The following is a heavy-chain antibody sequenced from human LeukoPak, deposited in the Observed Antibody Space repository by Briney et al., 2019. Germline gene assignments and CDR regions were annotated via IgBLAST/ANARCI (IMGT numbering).Heavy chain of an antibody. CDR3: ARHLYGSGLHRIDY. V-gene: IGHV4-39*01. J-gene: IGHJ4*02. D-gene: IGHD6-19*01. Sequence: SETLSLTCSGSGGSISSTNYYWGWIRQPPGKGLEWFGSIYYSGSTYYNPSLKSRVTISVDTSKNQFSLKLSSVTAADTAVYHCARHLYGSGLHRIDYWGQGTLVTVSS. CDR2: IYYSGST. CDR1: GGSISSTNYY.